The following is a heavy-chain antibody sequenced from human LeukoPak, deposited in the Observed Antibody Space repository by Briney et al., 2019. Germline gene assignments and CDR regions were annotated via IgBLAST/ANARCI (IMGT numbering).Heavy chain of an antibody. J-gene: IGHJ4*02. CDR3: AKGVRLWFAFYFDY. CDR2: ISGNGYNT. CDR1: GFTVGNYA. V-gene: IGHV3-23*01. Sequence: GGSLRLSCAASGFTVGNYAMSWVRQAPGKGLEWVSSISGNGYNTYYADSVKGRFTISSESSRNTLYLQMHSLRAEDTAVYYCAKGVRLWFAFYFDYWGQGTLVTVSS. D-gene: IGHD3-10*01.